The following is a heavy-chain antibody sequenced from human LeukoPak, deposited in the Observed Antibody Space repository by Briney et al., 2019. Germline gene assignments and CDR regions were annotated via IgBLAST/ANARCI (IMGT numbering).Heavy chain of an antibody. Sequence: GGSLRLSCAASGFTFSDYYMSWIRQAPGKGLEWVSGINWNGGSTGYADSVKGRFTISRDNAKNSLYLQMNSLRAEDTALYHCARGPRGGYYYGSEWGQGTLVTVSS. CDR1: GFTFSDYY. D-gene: IGHD3-10*01. V-gene: IGHV3-20*01. J-gene: IGHJ4*02. CDR3: ARGPRGGYYYGSE. CDR2: INWNGGST.